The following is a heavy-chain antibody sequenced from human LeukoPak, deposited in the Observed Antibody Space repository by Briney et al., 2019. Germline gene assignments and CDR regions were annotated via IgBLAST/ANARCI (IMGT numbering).Heavy chain of an antibody. Sequence: SETLSLTCTVSGGSISSSSYYWGWIRQPPGKGLEWIGSIYYSGSTYYNPSLKSRVTISVDTSKNQFSLKLSSVTAADTAVYYCARGILGMRGYFDYWGQGTLVTVSS. D-gene: IGHD7-27*01. CDR2: IYYSGST. J-gene: IGHJ4*02. CDR3: ARGILGMRGYFDY. V-gene: IGHV4-39*07. CDR1: GGSISSSSYY.